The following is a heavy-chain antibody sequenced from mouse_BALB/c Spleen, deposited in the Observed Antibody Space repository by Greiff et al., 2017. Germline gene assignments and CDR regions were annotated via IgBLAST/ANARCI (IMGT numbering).Heavy chain of an antibody. Sequence: EVQRVESGPGLVKPSQSLSLTCSVTGYSITSGYYWNWIRQFPGNKLEWMGYISYDGSNNYNPSLKNRISITRDTSKNQFFLKLNSVTTEDTATYYCARWDYGYAMDYWGQGTSVTVSS. D-gene: IGHD2-4*01. CDR2: ISYDGSN. CDR1: GYSITSGYY. V-gene: IGHV3-6*02. J-gene: IGHJ4*01. CDR3: ARWDYGYAMDY.